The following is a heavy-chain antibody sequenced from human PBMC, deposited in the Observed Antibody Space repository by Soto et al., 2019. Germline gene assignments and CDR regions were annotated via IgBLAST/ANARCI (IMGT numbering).Heavy chain of an antibody. J-gene: IGHJ4*02. CDR3: ASRPRGGYGYLSLDY. V-gene: IGHV4-39*01. D-gene: IGHD5-18*01. Sequence: LETLSLTCTVSGGSVSSSSHYWGWIRQPPGKGLEWIASIYYSGSTYYNPSLKSRVTVSIDTSKNQFSLRLSSLTVADTAVYYCASRPRGGYGYLSLDYWGQGTLVPVSP. CDR1: GGSVSSSSHY. CDR2: IYYSGST.